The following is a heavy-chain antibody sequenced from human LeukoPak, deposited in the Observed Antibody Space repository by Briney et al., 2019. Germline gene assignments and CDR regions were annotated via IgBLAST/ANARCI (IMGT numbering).Heavy chain of an antibody. Sequence: GASVKVSRKASGYTFTTYGISWVRQAPGQGLEWMGWISTYNGNTNYAQKLQGRVTMTTDTSTSTAYMELSSLRSEDTAVYYCAREIVVVPAAWRGGLDPWGQGTLVTVSS. J-gene: IGHJ5*02. CDR3: AREIVVVPAAWRGGLDP. CDR2: ISTYNGNT. CDR1: GYTFTTYG. D-gene: IGHD2-2*01. V-gene: IGHV1-18*01.